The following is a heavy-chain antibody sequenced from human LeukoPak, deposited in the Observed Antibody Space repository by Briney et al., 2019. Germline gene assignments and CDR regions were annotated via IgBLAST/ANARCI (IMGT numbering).Heavy chain of an antibody. V-gene: IGHV3-74*01. CDR1: GFTFSSYW. CDR2: INSDGSGT. J-gene: IGHJ6*02. Sequence: AGGSLRLSCAASGFTFSSYWMHWVRQAPGKGLVWVSRINSDGSGTTYADSVKGRFTISRDNAKNTLYLQVNSLRAEDTAVYYCTRDRRYGGMDVWGQGTTVTVSS. D-gene: IGHD3-10*01. CDR3: TRDRRYGGMDV.